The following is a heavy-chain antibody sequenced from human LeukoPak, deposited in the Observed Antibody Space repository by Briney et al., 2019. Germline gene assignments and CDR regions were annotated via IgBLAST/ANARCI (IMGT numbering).Heavy chain of an antibody. CDR2: ISYDGSNK. J-gene: IGHJ4*02. V-gene: IGHV3-30*04. D-gene: IGHD3-16*01. CDR3: ARSLGEVYFDY. Sequence: PGGSLRLSCAASGFTFSSYAMHWVRQAPGKGLEWVAVISYDGSNKYYADSVKGRFTISRDNSKNTLYLQMNSLRAEDTAVYYCARSLGEVYFDYWGQGTLVTVSS. CDR1: GFTFSSYA.